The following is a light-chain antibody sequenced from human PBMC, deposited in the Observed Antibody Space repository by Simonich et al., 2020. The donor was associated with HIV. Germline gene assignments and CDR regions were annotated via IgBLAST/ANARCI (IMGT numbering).Light chain of an antibody. CDR1: QSISRY. J-gene: IGKJ1*01. V-gene: IGKV1-39*01. Sequence: DIQMTQSPSSLSSSVGDRVTITSRASQSISRYLNWYHQKPGKAPKVLIYAASSLQSGVPSRCRGSGSETDYTLTISSLQPEDFATYYCQQYYSTPRTFGQGTKVEIK. CDR2: AAS. CDR3: QQYYSTPRT.